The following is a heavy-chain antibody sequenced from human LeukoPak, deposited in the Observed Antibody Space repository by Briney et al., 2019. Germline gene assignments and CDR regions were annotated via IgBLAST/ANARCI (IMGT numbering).Heavy chain of an antibody. J-gene: IGHJ4*02. CDR3: VKDIQVTY. V-gene: IGHV3-33*05. CDR2: FSYNGINK. Sequence: GGSLRLSCAASGFTFSRFGMHWVRQAPGKGLEWVAVFSYNGINKDYAGSVKGRFTISRDNSKNTLSLQMDSLRAEDTAMYYCVKDIQVTYWGQGTLVTVSS. D-gene: IGHD4-23*01. CDR1: GFTFSRFG.